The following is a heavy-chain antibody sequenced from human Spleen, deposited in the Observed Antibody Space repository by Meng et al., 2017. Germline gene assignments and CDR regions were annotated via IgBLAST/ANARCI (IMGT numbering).Heavy chain of an antibody. CDR2: INPNNGDT. V-gene: IGHV1-2*06. D-gene: IGHD6-25*01. Sequence: VQLVQSGAEVKKPAASVKVSCKPSGYTFTAYYIHWVRQAPGQGLEWMGHINPNNGDTLYAQKFQGRVSMTSDTSISTVYVELSGLRSDDTAMYYCARDEDISAAGKLFGDYWGQGTLVTVSS. J-gene: IGHJ4*02. CDR1: GYTFTAYY. CDR3: ARDEDISAAGKLFGDY.